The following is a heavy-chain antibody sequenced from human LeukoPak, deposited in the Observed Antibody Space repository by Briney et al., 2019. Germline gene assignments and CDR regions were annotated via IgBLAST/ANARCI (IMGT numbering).Heavy chain of an antibody. Sequence: PSETLSLTCTVSGGSISSSSYYWGWIRQPPGKGLECVANINQDGSDKYYVDSVKGRFTISRDNTKNSLYLQMNSLRAEDTAVYYCVGGDYWGQGTLVTVSS. V-gene: IGHV3-7*01. CDR3: VGGDY. CDR2: INQDGSDK. CDR1: GGSISSSSYY. J-gene: IGHJ4*02.